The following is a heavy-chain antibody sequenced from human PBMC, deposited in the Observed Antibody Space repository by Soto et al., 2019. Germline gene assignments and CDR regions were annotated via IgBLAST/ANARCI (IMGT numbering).Heavy chain of an antibody. Sequence: QVQLVQSGAEVKKPGSSVKVSCKASGGTFSSYAISWVRQAPGQGLEWMGGIIPIFGTANYAQKFQGRVTTTADXXTXTXXMELSSLRSEDTAVYYCARDRASVVVVAAPPLFDPWGQGTLVTVSS. CDR2: IIPIFGTA. J-gene: IGHJ5*02. CDR3: ARDRASVVVVAAPPLFDP. V-gene: IGHV1-69*12. D-gene: IGHD2-15*01. CDR1: GGTFSSYA.